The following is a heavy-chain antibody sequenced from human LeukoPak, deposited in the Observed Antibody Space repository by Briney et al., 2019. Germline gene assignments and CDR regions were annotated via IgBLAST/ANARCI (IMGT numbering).Heavy chain of an antibody. V-gene: IGHV3-23*01. CDR2: ISGSGGST. J-gene: IGHJ4*02. CDR1: GFTFSSYA. Sequence: GGSLRLSCAASGFTFSSYAMSWVRQAPGKGLEWVSAISGSGGSTYYADSVKGRFTISRDNSKNTLYLQMNSLRAEDTAVYYCAKGPPYYYDSSGTGDFGDWGQGTLVTVSS. D-gene: IGHD3-22*01. CDR3: AKGPPYYYDSSGTGDFGD.